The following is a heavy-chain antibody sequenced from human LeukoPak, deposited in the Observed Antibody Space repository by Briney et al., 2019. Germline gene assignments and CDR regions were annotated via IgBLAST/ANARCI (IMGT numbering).Heavy chain of an antibody. V-gene: IGHV4-59*01. CDR3: ARGGDILTGYLDY. CDR1: GGSISSYY. Sequence: ASQTLSLTCTVSGGSISSYYWSWIRQPPGKGLEWIGYIYYRGSTNYNPSLKSRVTISVDTSKNQFSLKLSSVTAADTAVYYCARGGDILTGYLDYWGQGTLVTVSS. D-gene: IGHD3-9*01. J-gene: IGHJ4*02. CDR2: IYYRGST.